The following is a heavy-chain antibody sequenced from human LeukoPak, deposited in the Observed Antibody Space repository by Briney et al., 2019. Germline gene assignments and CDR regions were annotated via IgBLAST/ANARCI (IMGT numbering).Heavy chain of an antibody. CDR1: GGSISSYY. CDR2: IYYSGST. Sequence: SETLSLTCTVSGGSISSYYWSWIRQPPGKGLEWIGYIYYSGSTNYNPSLKSRVTISVDTSKNQFSLKLSSVTAADTAVYYCARQPGRVAPDYGARGPLATVSS. V-gene: IGHV4-59*08. CDR3: ARQPGRVAPDY. J-gene: IGHJ4*02. D-gene: IGHD5-12*01.